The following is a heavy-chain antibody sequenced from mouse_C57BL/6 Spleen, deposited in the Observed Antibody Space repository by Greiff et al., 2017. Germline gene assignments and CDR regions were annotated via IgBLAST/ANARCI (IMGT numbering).Heavy chain of an antibody. V-gene: IGHV1-26*01. D-gene: IGHD2-4*01. J-gene: IGHJ1*03. CDR1: GYTFTDYY. CDR2: INPNNGGT. CDR3: ARRSPYDYGDGGYFDV. Sequence: VQLQQSGPELVKPGASVKISCKASGYTFTDYYMNWVKQSHGKSLEWIGDINPNNGGTSYNQKFKGKATLTVDKSSSSAYMELRSLTSEDSAVYYCARRSPYDYGDGGYFDVWGTGTTVTVSS.